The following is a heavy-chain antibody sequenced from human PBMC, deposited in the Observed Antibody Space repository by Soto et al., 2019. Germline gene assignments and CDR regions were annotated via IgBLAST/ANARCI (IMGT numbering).Heavy chain of an antibody. J-gene: IGHJ4*02. CDR2: INYSGAT. CDR3: ARVPLDLYTNSWFPSYFAN. Sequence: SETLSLTCTVSGGFIRSGDYYWTWIRQPPGKGLEWIGYINYSGATYYNPPLKSRVAISVDTSINQFSLQLTSVTAADTAIYYCARVPLDLYTNSWFPSYFANWGQGTLVTVSS. D-gene: IGHD6-13*01. CDR1: GGFIRSGDYY. V-gene: IGHV4-30-4*01.